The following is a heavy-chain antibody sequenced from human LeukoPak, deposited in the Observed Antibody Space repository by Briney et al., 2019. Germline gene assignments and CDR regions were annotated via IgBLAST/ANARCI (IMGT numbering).Heavy chain of an antibody. D-gene: IGHD6-19*01. CDR3: ATAVNRDGSGWYWYFDL. CDR2: ISPGSGST. Sequence: PGGSLRLSCAASGFTFSNYAMNWVRRAPGKRLQWVSAISPGSGSTYYADSVKGRFTISRDNSKNTLYLEMNSLRAEDTAVFYCATAVNRDGSGWYWYFDLWGRGTLVTVSS. V-gene: IGHV3-23*01. J-gene: IGHJ2*01. CDR1: GFTFSNYA.